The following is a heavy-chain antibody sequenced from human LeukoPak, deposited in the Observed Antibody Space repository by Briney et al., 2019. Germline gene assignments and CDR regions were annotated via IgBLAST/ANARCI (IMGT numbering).Heavy chain of an antibody. CDR3: AAMVTPSGYYYYGMDV. V-gene: IGHV3-74*01. CDR2: INSDGSST. J-gene: IGHJ6*02. CDR1: GFTLSSYW. Sequence: GGSLRLSCAASGFTLSSYWMHWVRQAPGKGLVWVSRINSDGSSTSYADSVKGRFIISRDNAKNTLYLQMNSLRAENTAVYYCAAMVTPSGYYYYGMDVWGQGTTVTVSS. D-gene: IGHD2-21*02.